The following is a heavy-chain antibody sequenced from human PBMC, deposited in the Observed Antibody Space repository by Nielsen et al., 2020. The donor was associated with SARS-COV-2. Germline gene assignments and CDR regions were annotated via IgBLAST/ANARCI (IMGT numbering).Heavy chain of an antibody. Sequence: ASVKVSCKASGYTFTSYFVHWVRQAPGQGLEWMGIINPNGGSTSSAQKFQGRVTMTRDTSTSTVYMEVSSLRSEDTAVYYCARDPAVTGHFDYRGQGTLVTVSS. J-gene: IGHJ4*02. V-gene: IGHV1-46*01. D-gene: IGHD6-19*01. CDR2: INPNGGST. CDR1: GYTFTSYF. CDR3: ARDPAVTGHFDY.